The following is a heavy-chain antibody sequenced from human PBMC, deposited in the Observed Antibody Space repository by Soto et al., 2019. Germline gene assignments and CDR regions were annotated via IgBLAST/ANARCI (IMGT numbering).Heavy chain of an antibody. CDR3: ARPVGGAYFDH. J-gene: IGHJ4*02. D-gene: IGHD1-26*01. CDR2: ISYDGSNK. V-gene: IGHV3-30-3*01. Sequence: QVQLVESGGGVVQPGRSLRLSCAASGFTFSSYAMHWVRQAPGKGLEWVAVISYDGSNKYYADSVKGRFTISRDNSKNTLYLQMNSLRAEDTAVYYCARPVGGAYFDHWGQGTLVTVSS. CDR1: GFTFSSYA.